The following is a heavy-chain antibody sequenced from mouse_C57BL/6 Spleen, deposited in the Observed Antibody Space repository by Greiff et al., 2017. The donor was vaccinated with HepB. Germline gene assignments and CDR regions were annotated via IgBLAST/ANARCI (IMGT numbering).Heavy chain of an antibody. Sequence: EVQLQQSGPELVKPGASVKMSCKASGYTFTDYNMHWVKQSHGKSLEWIGYINPNNGGNSYNQKFKGKATLTVNKSSSTAYMELRSLTSEDSAVYYCARVGYDYDDGEFAYWGQGTLVTVSA. CDR3: ARVGYDYDDGEFAY. CDR2: INPNNGGN. J-gene: IGHJ3*01. V-gene: IGHV1-22*01. CDR1: GYTFTDYN. D-gene: IGHD2-4*01.